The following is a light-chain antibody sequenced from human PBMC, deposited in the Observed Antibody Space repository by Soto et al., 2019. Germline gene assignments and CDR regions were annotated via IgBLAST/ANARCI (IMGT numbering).Light chain of an antibody. V-gene: IGLV2-14*03. CDR2: GVT. CDR3: SSFTSNRIYV. Sequence: QSALTQPTSVSGSPGQSITISCTGNHNDIGTYDYVSWYQQHPGRAPRLLIHGVTTRPSGISGRFSASKSGLTASLTISGLQPEDEADYYCSSFTSNRIYVFGPGTNVTVL. CDR1: HNDIGTYDY. J-gene: IGLJ1*01.